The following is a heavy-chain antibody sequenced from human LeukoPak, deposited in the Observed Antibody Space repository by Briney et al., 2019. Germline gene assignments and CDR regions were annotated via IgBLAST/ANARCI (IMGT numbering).Heavy chain of an antibody. CDR1: GGTFSSYA. CDR3: ARVAGGSGSYYLFDY. J-gene: IGHJ4*02. V-gene: IGHV1-69*13. Sequence: ASVKVSCKASGGTFSSYAISWVRQAPGQGLEWMGGIIPIFGTANYAQKFQGRVTITADESTSTAYMELSSLRSEVTAVYYCARVAGGSGSYYLFDYWGQGTLVTVSS. D-gene: IGHD3-10*01. CDR2: IIPIFGTA.